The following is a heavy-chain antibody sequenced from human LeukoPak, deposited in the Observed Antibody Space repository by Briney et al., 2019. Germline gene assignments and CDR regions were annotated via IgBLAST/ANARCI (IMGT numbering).Heavy chain of an antibody. CDR3: ARGARYVLPHY. CDR2: IYYSGST. D-gene: IGHD3-16*01. CDR1: GGSISSYY. Sequence: SETLSLTCTVSGGSISSYYWSWIRQPPGKGLEWIGYIYYSGSTNYNPSLKSRVTISVDTSKNQFSLKLSSVTAADTAVYYCARGARYVLPHYWGQGTLVTVSS. V-gene: IGHV4-59*12. J-gene: IGHJ4*02.